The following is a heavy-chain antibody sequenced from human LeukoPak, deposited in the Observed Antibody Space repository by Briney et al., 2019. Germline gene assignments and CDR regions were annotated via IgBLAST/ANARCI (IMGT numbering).Heavy chain of an antibody. D-gene: IGHD2-2*01. J-gene: IGHJ4*02. CDR2: INTNTGNP. CDR1: GYTFTSYA. V-gene: IGHV7-4-1*02. Sequence: ASVKVSCKASGYTFTSYAMNWVRQAPGQGLEWMGWINTNTGNPTYAQGLTGRFVFSLDTSVSTAYLQISSLKAEDTAVYYCARGGGYCSSTSCYAVDYWGQGTLVTVSS. CDR3: ARGGGYCSSTSCYAVDY.